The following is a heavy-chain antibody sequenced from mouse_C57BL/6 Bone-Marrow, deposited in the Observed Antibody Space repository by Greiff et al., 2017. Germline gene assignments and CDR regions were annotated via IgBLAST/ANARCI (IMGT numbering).Heavy chain of an antibody. D-gene: IGHD2-4*01. CDR3: ARGGITTPFDV. J-gene: IGHJ1*03. CDR1: GYTFTSYG. V-gene: IGHV1-81*01. Sequence: VQLQQSGAELARPGASVKLSCKASGYTFTSYGISWVKQRTGQGLEWIGEIYPRSGNTYYNEKFKGKATLTADKSSSTAYMEVRSLTSEDSAVYFCARGGITTPFDVWGTGTAVTVSS. CDR2: IYPRSGNT.